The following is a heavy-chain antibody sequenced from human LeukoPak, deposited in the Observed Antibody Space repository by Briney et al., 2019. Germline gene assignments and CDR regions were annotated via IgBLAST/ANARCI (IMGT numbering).Heavy chain of an antibody. CDR2: IYYSGTT. Sequence: PSETLSLTCTVSGGSITNYYWSWIRQPPGKGLEWIGYIYYSGTTNYNPSLKSRVTISVDTSKNQFSLKLSSVTAADTAIYYCARLVSGVGYFDSWGQGTLVTVSS. CDR3: ARLVSGVGYFDS. CDR1: GGSITNYY. J-gene: IGHJ4*02. D-gene: IGHD6-19*01. V-gene: IGHV4-59*08.